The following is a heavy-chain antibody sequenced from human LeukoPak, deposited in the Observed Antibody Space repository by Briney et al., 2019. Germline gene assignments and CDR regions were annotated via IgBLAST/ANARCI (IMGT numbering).Heavy chain of an antibody. CDR3: ARRFWSGYYVGGPGHYFDY. V-gene: IGHV4-34*01. CDR1: GGSFSGYY. CDR2: INHSGST. D-gene: IGHD3-3*01. Sequence: PSETLSLTCAVYGGSFSGYYWSWIRQPPGKGLEWIGEINHSGSTNYNPSLKSRVTISVDTSKNQFSLKLSSVTAADTAVYYCARRFWSGYYVGGPGHYFDYWGQGTLVTVSS. J-gene: IGHJ4*02.